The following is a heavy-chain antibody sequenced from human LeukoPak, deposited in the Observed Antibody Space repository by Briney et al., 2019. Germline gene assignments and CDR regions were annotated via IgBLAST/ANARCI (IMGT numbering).Heavy chain of an antibody. J-gene: IGHJ4*02. D-gene: IGHD1-14*01. CDR1: GFTFSSYA. CDR3: VKDRPVLAF. V-gene: IGHV3-43*02. CDR2: ISGDSFTR. Sequence: GGPLRLSCAASGFTFSSYAMHWVRQVPGKGLEWVFLISGDSFTRFYADSVKGRFTVSRDNSINSLYLQMKSLKTEDTALYYCVKDRPVLAFWGQGVLVSVSS.